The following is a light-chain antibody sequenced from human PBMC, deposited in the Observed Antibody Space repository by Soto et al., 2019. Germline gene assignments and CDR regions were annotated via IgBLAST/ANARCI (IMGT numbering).Light chain of an antibody. CDR1: SSNIGSHV. Sequence: QSVLTQPPSASGTPGQRVTISCSGSSSNIGSHVVYWYQQLAGTAPKLLMYNNNQRPSGVPDRFSGSKSGTSASLAISGLQSEDEADYYCAVWDDSLDGWVFGGGTKLTV. J-gene: IGLJ3*02. V-gene: IGLV1-44*01. CDR2: NNN. CDR3: AVWDDSLDGWV.